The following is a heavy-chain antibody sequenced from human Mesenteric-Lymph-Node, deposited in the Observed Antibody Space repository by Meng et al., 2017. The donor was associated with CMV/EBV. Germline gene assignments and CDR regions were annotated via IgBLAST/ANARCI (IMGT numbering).Heavy chain of an antibody. Sequence: GESLKISCAASGFSFSDYAMTWVRQAPGKGLEWVSSISSSSTFIYYADSMKGRFTISRDNAKNSLYLQMNSLRVEDSAVYYCARDQDTKHFDYWGQGTLVTVSS. J-gene: IGHJ4*02. D-gene: IGHD2-8*01. V-gene: IGHV3-21*06. CDR2: ISSSSTFI. CDR1: GFSFSDYA. CDR3: ARDQDTKHFDY.